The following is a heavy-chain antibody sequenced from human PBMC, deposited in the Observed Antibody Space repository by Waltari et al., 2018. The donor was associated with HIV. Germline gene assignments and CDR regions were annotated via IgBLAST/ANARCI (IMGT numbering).Heavy chain of an antibody. CDR3: VRVLGGTWGAMDV. V-gene: IGHV4-4*02. J-gene: IGHJ6*02. D-gene: IGHD1-7*01. Sequence: QVQLQESGPGLVKPSGTLSLTCAVSGGSISSTNWWSWVRQPPGKGLEWIGENYHSGSTNYNPSLKSRVTISVDKSKNQFSLRLCAVTAADTALYDCVRVLGGTWGAMDVWGQGTTVTVSS. CDR1: GGSISSTNW. CDR2: NYHSGST.